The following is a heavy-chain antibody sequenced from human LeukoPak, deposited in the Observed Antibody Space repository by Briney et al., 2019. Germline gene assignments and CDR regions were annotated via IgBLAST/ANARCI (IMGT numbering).Heavy chain of an antibody. CDR2: ISSRGSTI. Sequence: GSLRLSCAASGIPFSDYYMSWIRQAPGKGLEGVSYISSRGSTIYYADSVKGRFTISRDNAKNSLYLQMNSLRAEDTAMYYCARYGSGSNFDYWGQGTLVTVSS. D-gene: IGHD3-10*01. CDR3: ARYGSGSNFDY. J-gene: IGHJ4*02. V-gene: IGHV3-11*01. CDR1: GIPFSDYY.